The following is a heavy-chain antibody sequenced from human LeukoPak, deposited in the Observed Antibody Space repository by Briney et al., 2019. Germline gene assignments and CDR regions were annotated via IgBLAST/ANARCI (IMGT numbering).Heavy chain of an antibody. D-gene: IGHD6-13*01. Sequence: GRSLRLSCAASGFSLSAYGVHWVRQAPGKGLEWVAVIWYDGTSKDYADSVKGRFTFSRDNSKNTLYLQMNSLTVEDTAVYYFARSQSSRLLEYWGQGTLVTVSS. CDR3: ARSQSSRLLEY. CDR1: GFSLSAYG. J-gene: IGHJ4*02. V-gene: IGHV3-33*01. CDR2: IWYDGTSK.